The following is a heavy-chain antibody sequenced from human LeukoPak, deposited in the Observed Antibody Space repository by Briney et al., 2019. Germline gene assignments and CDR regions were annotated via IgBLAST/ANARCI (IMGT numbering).Heavy chain of an antibody. CDR1: GYTFTSYG. V-gene: IGHV1-18*01. J-gene: IGHJ4*02. Sequence: ASVKVSCKASGYTFTSYGISWVRQAPGQGLEWMGWISAYNGNTNYAQKLQGRVTMTTDTSTSTAYMELRSLRSDDTAVYYCARVQGDEIFGVVKWYNDHWGQGTLVTVSS. CDR2: ISAYNGNT. D-gene: IGHD3-3*01. CDR3: ARVQGDEIFGVVKWYNDH.